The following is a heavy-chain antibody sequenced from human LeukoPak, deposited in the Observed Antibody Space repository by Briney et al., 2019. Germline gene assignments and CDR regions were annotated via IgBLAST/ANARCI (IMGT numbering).Heavy chain of an antibody. CDR2: ISSSSSYI. J-gene: IGHJ4*02. D-gene: IGHD3-3*01. V-gene: IGHV3-21*01. Sequence: RPGGSLSLSCAASGFTFSSYSMNWVRQAPGKGLEWVSSISSSSSYIYYADSVKGRFTISRDNAKNSLYLQMNSLRAEDTAVYYCARDILIFGVVIYFDYWGQGTLVTVSS. CDR3: ARDILIFGVVIYFDY. CDR1: GFTFSSYS.